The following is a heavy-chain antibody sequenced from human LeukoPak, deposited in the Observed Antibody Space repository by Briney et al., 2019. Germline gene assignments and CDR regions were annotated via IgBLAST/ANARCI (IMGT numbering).Heavy chain of an antibody. CDR1: GFIFSSYS. D-gene: IGHD2-2*01. Sequence: GGSLRLSCAASGFIFSSYSMSWVRQAPGKGLEWVSSIYSGGSTYYAASVKGRFTISRDNSKNTLFLQMNSLRAEDTALYYCARDRALPATGYYFDYWGQGTRVTVSS. J-gene: IGHJ4*02. CDR3: ARDRALPATGYYFDY. CDR2: IYSGGST. V-gene: IGHV3-53*01.